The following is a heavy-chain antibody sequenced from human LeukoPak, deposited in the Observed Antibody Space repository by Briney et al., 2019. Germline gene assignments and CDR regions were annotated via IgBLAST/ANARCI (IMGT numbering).Heavy chain of an antibody. V-gene: IGHV3-30*03. J-gene: IGHJ4*02. Sequence: GGSLRLSCAASGFTFSSYGMHWVGQAPGKGWGWVAVISYDGSNKYYADSVKGRFTISRDNSKNTLYLQMNSLRSEDTAVYYCAREADVPGGDYWGQGTLVTVSS. CDR3: AREADVPGGDY. CDR2: ISYDGSNK. D-gene: IGHD3-16*01. CDR1: GFTFSSYG.